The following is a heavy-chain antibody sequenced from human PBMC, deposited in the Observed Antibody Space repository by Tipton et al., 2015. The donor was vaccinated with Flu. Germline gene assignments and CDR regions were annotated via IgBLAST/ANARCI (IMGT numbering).Heavy chain of an antibody. CDR3: ARIPNIVATKKMFDY. J-gene: IGHJ4*02. CDR2: YYYSGST. D-gene: IGHD5-12*01. V-gene: IGHV4-39*07. CDR1: GGSISSSTYY. Sequence: TLSLTCTVSGGSISSSTYYWGWIRQPPGKGLEWSGSYYYSGSTYYNPSLNSRVTISLDTSKNQFSLKLSSVTAADTAVYYCARIPNIVATKKMFDYWGQGTLVTVSS.